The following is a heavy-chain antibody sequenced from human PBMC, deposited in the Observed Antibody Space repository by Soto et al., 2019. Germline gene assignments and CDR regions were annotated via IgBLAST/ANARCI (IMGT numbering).Heavy chain of an antibody. Sequence: EVQLLESGGGLVQPGGSLRLSCAASGFTFNNYAMTWVRQAPGKGLEWVSAISDGAISTYYADSVKGRFTIARDNFKNMVYVQMNSLRAEDTAVYYCAKGVKRDYALYGMDVWGQGTTVTVSS. J-gene: IGHJ6*02. D-gene: IGHD3-3*01. V-gene: IGHV3-23*01. CDR2: ISDGAIST. CDR1: GFTFNNYA. CDR3: AKGVKRDYALYGMDV.